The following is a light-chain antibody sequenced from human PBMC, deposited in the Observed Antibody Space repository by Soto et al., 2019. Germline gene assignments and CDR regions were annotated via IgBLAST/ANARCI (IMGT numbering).Light chain of an antibody. CDR1: QSVGSY. CDR2: DAF. J-gene: IGKJ4*01. V-gene: IGKV3-11*01. CDR3: QQRSSWPLT. Sequence: EIVLTQSPATLSLSPGERATLSCRASQSVGSYFAGYQQKPGQAPRLLIYDAFSRATGIPARFSGSGSGTDFTLTSSSLESEDFAVYFCQQRSSWPLTVGGGTMVEIK.